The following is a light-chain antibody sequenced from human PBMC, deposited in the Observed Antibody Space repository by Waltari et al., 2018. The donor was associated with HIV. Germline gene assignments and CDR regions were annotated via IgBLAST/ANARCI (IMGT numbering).Light chain of an antibody. CDR2: EVS. CDR1: RSDVGGYNI. CDR3: CAYAGSTTYVI. J-gene: IGLJ2*01. V-gene: IGLV2-23*02. Sequence: QSALPQPASVSGSPGHSLTLSCTGTRSDVGGYNIVSWYQQHPGKAPKLMIYEVSKRPSGVSNRFSGSKSGNTASLTICGLQAEDEADYYCCAYAGSTTYVIFGGGTKLTVL.